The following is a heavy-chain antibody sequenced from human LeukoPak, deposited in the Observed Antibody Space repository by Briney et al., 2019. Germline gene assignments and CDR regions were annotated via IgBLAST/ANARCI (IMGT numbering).Heavy chain of an antibody. V-gene: IGHV6-1*01. CDR1: GDSVSSNSAA. CDR2: TYYRSKWYN. Sequence: SQTLSLTCDISGDSVSSNSAAWNWIRQSPSRGLEWLGRTYYRSKWYNDYAISVKSRMTINADTSKNQFSLQLNSVTPDDTAVYYCAKGRWALFDCWGQGTLVIVSS. CDR3: AKGRWALFDC. J-gene: IGHJ4*02. D-gene: IGHD3-10*01.